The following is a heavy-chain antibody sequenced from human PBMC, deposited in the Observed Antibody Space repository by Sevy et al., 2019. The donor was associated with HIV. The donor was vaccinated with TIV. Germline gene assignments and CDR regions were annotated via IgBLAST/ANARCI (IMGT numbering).Heavy chain of an antibody. D-gene: IGHD3-3*01. CDR2: ISGSGGST. CDR3: AKDLMRIFGVVISFYYYGMDV. CDR1: GFTFSSYA. V-gene: IGHV3-23*01. Sequence: GESLKISCAASGFTFSSYAMSWVRQAPGKGLEWVSAISGSGGSTYYADSVKGRFTISRDNSKNTLYLQMNSLRAEDTAVYYCAKDLMRIFGVVISFYYYGMDVWGQGTTVTVSS. J-gene: IGHJ6*02.